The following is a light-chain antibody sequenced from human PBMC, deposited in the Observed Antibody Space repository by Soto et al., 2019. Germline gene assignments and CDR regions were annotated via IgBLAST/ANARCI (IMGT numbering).Light chain of an antibody. V-gene: IGLV1-40*01. CDR2: GNN. J-gene: IGLJ1*01. Sequence: QTVVTQPPSVSGAPGQRVTISCTGSSSNIGAGYDIHWYQQVPGTAPRLLIYGNNNRPSGVPDRFSGSKSGTSASLAITGLQAEDEADYYCQTYDTSLSGAYVFGTGTKLTVL. CDR1: SSNIGAGYD. CDR3: QTYDTSLSGAYV.